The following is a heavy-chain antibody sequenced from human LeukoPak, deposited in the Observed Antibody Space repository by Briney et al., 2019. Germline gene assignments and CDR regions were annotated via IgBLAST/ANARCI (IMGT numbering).Heavy chain of an antibody. CDR1: GFTFSSYS. J-gene: IGHJ4*02. D-gene: IGHD3-10*01. CDR3: ATVGELLWFGESPSNFDY. Sequence: GGSLRLSCAASGFTFSSYSMNWVRQAPGKGLEWVSYISSSSRTIYYADSVKGRFTISRDNAKNSLYLQMNSLRAEDTAVYYCATVGELLWFGESPSNFDYWGQGTLVTVSS. V-gene: IGHV3-48*01. CDR2: ISSSSRTI.